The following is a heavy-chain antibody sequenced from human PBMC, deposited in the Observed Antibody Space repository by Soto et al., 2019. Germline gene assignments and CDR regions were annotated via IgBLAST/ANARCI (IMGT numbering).Heavy chain of an antibody. CDR3: SKDRVSCSGGSSFDWFDP. CDR2: ISGSGGST. CDR1: GFTFSNYA. Sequence: GGSLRLSCAASGFTFSNYAMTWVRQAPGMGLEWVSAISGSGGSTYYADSVKGRFTISRDNSKNTLYVQMNSLRAEDTAVYYCSKDRVSCSGGSSFDWFDPRGQGALVTVSS. V-gene: IGHV3-23*01. J-gene: IGHJ5*02. D-gene: IGHD2-15*01.